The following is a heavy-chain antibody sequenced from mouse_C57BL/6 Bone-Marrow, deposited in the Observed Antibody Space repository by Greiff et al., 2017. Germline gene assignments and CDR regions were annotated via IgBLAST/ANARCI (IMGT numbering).Heavy chain of an antibody. Sequence: QVQLQQPGAELVKPGASVKLSCKASGYTFTSYWMHWVKQRPGQGLEWIGMIHPNSGSTNYNEKFKSKATLTVDKSSSTAYMQLSSLTSEDSAVYYCARGGVITLVATDWYFDVWGTGTTVTGSS. CDR1: GYTFTSYW. J-gene: IGHJ1*03. CDR2: IHPNSGST. CDR3: ARGGVITLVATDWYFDV. D-gene: IGHD1-1*01. V-gene: IGHV1-64*01.